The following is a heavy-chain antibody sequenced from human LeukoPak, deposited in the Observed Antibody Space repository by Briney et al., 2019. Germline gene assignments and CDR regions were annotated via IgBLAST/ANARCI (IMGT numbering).Heavy chain of an antibody. J-gene: IGHJ4*02. CDR3: ASPTAGFHNFDN. CDR2: IYFSGST. Sequence: PSETLSLTCTVSGGSISSSSYYWGWIRQPPGKGLEWIGSIYFSGSTYYNPSLKSRVTISVDTSKNQFSLKLSSVTATDTAMYYCASPTAGFHNFDNWGQGTLVTVSS. CDR1: GGSISSSSYY. V-gene: IGHV4-39*01. D-gene: IGHD6-19*01.